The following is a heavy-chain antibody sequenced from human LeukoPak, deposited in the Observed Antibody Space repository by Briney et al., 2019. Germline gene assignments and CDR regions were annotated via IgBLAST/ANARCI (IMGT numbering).Heavy chain of an antibody. Sequence: GESLKISRNGFGYSFTNYWIGRVRQMPGKGLGWVGVIYPGDADTRYSPSFQGQVTFSADKSISTAYLQWSSLTASDTAMYYCARPGGSWNHFDYWGQGTLVTVSS. V-gene: IGHV5-51*01. D-gene: IGHD1-1*01. J-gene: IGHJ4*02. CDR1: GYSFTNYW. CDR3: ARPGGSWNHFDY. CDR2: IYPGDADT.